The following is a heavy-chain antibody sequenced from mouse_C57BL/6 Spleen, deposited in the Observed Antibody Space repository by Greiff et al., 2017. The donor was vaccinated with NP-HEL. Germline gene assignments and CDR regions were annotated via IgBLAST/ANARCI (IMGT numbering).Heavy chain of an antibody. CDR3: ARRDDGYSNFDV. J-gene: IGHJ1*03. V-gene: IGHV1-42*01. Sequence: VHVKQSGPELVKPGASVKISCKASGYSFTGYYMNWVKQSPEKSLEWIGEINPSTGGTTYNQKFKAKATLTVDKSSSTAYMQLKSLTSEDSAVYYCARRDDGYSNFDVWGTGTTVTVSS. CDR2: INPSTGGT. D-gene: IGHD2-3*01. CDR1: GYSFTGYY.